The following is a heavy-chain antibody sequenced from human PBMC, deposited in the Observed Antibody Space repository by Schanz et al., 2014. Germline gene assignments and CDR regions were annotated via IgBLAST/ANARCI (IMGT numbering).Heavy chain of an antibody. CDR3: TADLWFGAVWGVW. CDR2: IKSKTDGETT. Sequence: VQLVESGGGLVKPGGSLRLSCAASTSIFNHAWMSWVRQAPGKGLEWLGRIKSKTDGETTDYAAPVKGRFSISRDDSQSTLYLQMTSLQTEDTAVYYCTADLWFGAVWGVWWGQGTLVTVSS. J-gene: IGHJ4*02. CDR1: TSIFNHAW. V-gene: IGHV3-15*01. D-gene: IGHD3-10*01.